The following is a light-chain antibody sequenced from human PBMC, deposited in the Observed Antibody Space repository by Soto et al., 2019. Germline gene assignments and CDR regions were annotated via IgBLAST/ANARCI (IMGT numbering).Light chain of an antibody. V-gene: IGKV4-1*01. J-gene: IGKJ1*01. Sequence: DIVMTQSPDSLAVSLGERASINCKSSQSVLYSSNNKNNLAWYQQKPGQPPKLLIFWASTRDSGVPDRFSGSGSGTDFTLTISGLQAEDVAVYYWQQYYSAPEPFGQGT. CDR1: QSVLYSSNNKNN. CDR3: QQYYSAPEP. CDR2: WAS.